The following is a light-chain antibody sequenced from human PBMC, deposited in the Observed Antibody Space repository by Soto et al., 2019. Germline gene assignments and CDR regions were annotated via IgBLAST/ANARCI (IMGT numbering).Light chain of an antibody. J-gene: IGKJ1*01. CDR1: QGIGDT. Sequence: EVVLTQSPATLSVSPGEGVTLSCRASQGIGDTLAWYQHKPGQTPRLLIYDTSARATGVPARFSGSRSGPEFTLTISRLEPEDSAVYFCQHYSSQTFGQGTKVDIK. CDR2: DTS. CDR3: QHYSSQT. V-gene: IGKV3-15*01.